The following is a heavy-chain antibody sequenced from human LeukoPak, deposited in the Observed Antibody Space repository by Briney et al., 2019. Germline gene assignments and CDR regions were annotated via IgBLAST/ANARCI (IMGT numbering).Heavy chain of an antibody. CDR1: GYTFTGYY. V-gene: IGHV1-8*03. CDR2: MNPNSGNT. Sequence: ASVKVSCKASGYTFTGYYMHWVRQDPGQGLGWMGWMNPNSGNTGYAQKFQGRVTITRNTSISTAYMELSSLRSEDTAVYYCARGAGIAARRRSYYYYYYMDVWGKGTTVTVSS. D-gene: IGHD6-6*01. J-gene: IGHJ6*03. CDR3: ARGAGIAARRRSYYYYYYMDV.